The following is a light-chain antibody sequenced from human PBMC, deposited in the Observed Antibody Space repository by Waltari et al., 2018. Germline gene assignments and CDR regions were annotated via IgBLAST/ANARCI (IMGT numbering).Light chain of an antibody. V-gene: IGLV2-14*03. CDR3: SSFRSGDTRYV. CDR1: SSDIGGYIY. Sequence: QSGLTQPASVSGSPGQSITISCTGTSSDIGGYIYVSWYQQHPGGAPKLLIYDLNNRPAGVCDGLSGSKSGNTASLTISGLQAEDEADYYCSSFRSGDTRYVFGTGTRVTVL. CDR2: DLN. J-gene: IGLJ1*01.